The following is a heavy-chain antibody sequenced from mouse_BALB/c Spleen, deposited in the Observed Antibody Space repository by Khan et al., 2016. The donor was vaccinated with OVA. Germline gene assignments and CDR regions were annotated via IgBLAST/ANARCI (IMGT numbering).Heavy chain of an antibody. J-gene: IGHJ2*01. CDR2: IRHKANGYTA. CDR3: ARVDYGNPFDY. CDR1: GFTFTDSH. V-gene: IGHV7-3*02. Sequence: EVELVESGGGLVQPGDSLRLFCATSGFTFTDSHMSWVRQSPGRTLEWLAFIRHKANGYTAEYSASVKGRFTISRDNSQGILYLQMNTLRAEDSATYYCARVDYGNPFDYWGQGTTLTVSS. D-gene: IGHD2-1*01.